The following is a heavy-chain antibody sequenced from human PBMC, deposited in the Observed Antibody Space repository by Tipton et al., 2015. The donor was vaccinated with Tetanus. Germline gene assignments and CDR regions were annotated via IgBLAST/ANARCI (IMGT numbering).Heavy chain of an antibody. CDR1: GFTFDTYA. CDR2: ISWNSGNI. V-gene: IGHV3-9*01. J-gene: IGHJ4*02. CDR3: ARGLYYYDSSGYLQGDY. D-gene: IGHD3-22*01. Sequence: SLRLSCAASGFTFDTYAMHWVRQPPGKGLEWVSGISWNSGNIGYADSVKGRFTISRDNAKNSLYLQMNSLRAEDTAVYYCARGLYYYDSSGYLQGDYWGQGTLVTVSS.